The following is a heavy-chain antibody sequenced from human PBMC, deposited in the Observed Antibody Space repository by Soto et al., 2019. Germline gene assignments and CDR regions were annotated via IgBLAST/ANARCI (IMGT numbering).Heavy chain of an antibody. D-gene: IGHD2-15*01. CDR1: GFSVSTRGVG. CDR3: GHKGCRGAGMDV. CDR2: IYWDGDE. V-gene: IGHV2-5*02. Sequence: QITLKESGPTLVKPTQTLTLTCTFSGFSVSTRGVGVAWIRQPPGKALGWLALIYWDGDERSSPFLQSRVTITKDTSKNLVVLTMTNMATVDTPTYDCGHKGCRGAGMDVWGQGTTLTVSS. J-gene: IGHJ6*02.